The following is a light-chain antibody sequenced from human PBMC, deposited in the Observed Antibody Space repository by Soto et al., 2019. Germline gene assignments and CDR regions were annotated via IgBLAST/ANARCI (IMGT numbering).Light chain of an antibody. Sequence: EIVMTQSPATLSVSPGERATLSCLSSQSVSSNLAWYQQKPGQAPRLLIYGAYTRATGIPARFSGSGSGTEFTLTISSLQSEDFAVYYCQQYNNWPRTFRKGTNVQIK. J-gene: IGKJ1*01. V-gene: IGKV3-15*01. CDR3: QQYNNWPRT. CDR2: GAY. CDR1: QSVSSN.